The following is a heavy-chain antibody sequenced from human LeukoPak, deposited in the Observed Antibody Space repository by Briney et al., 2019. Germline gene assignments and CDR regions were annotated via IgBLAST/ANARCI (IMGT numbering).Heavy chain of an antibody. V-gene: IGHV3-33*06. CDR1: GFTFSRYG. J-gene: IGHJ5*02. Sequence: GXXLRLSCAASGFTFSRYGMHWVRQATGKGLEWVAVIWYDGSNKYYADSVKGRFSISRDNSKNTLYLQMNSLRAEDTAVYYCAKDQYYYDSSGRFDPWGQGTLVTVSS. CDR3: AKDQYYYDSSGRFDP. CDR2: IWYDGSNK. D-gene: IGHD3-22*01.